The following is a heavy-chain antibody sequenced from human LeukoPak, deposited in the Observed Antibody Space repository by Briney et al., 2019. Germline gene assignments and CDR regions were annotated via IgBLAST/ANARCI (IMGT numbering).Heavy chain of an antibody. D-gene: IGHD3-3*01. V-gene: IGHV3-30*04. Sequence: GGSLRLSCAASGFTFSSYVMHWVRQAPGKGLEWVAIISYDGSNEYYADSVKGRFTISRDNSKNTLYLQMNSLRAEDTAVYYCAKAQAPYYDFWSGYHDWGQGTLVTVSS. J-gene: IGHJ4*02. CDR3: AKAQAPYYDFWSGYHD. CDR1: GFTFSSYV. CDR2: ISYDGSNE.